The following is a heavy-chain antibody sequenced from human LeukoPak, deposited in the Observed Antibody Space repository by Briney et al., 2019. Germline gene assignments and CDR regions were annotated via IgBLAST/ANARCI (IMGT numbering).Heavy chain of an antibody. V-gene: IGHV4-59*08. Sequence: PSETLSLTCTGSGVSISSYHWSWGRQPPGKGLEWIGYVSYSGSTNYNPSLKSRVTISEDTSKNQFSLKLTTVPAADSAVYYCAILSGTNSDAGDIWGQGTMVTVSS. CDR1: GVSISSYH. CDR2: VSYSGST. CDR3: AILSGTNSDAGDI. D-gene: IGHD4/OR15-4a*01. J-gene: IGHJ3*02.